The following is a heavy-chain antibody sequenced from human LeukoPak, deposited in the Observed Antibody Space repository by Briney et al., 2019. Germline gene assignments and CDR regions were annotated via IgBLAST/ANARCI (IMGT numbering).Heavy chain of an antibody. V-gene: IGHV4-61*02. CDR1: GGSISSGSYY. CDR2: IYTSGST. D-gene: IGHD6-13*01. Sequence: SETLSLTCTVSGGSISSGSYYWSWIRQPAGKGLEWIGRIYTSGSTNYNPSLKSRVTISVDTSKNQFSLKLSSVTAADTAVYYCARRHHRQQLDYYGMDVWGQGTTVTVSS. J-gene: IGHJ6*02. CDR3: ARRHHRQQLDYYGMDV.